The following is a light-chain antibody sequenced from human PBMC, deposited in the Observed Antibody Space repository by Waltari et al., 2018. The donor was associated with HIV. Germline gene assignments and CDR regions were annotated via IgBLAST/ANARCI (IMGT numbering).Light chain of an antibody. V-gene: IGLV2-8*01. J-gene: IGLJ3*02. CDR1: SSDVGGYNH. CDR2: EVT. Sequence: QSALTQPPSASGSPGQSVTISCTGTSSDVGGYNHVSCYQHHPGKAPNILLYEVTSRPSGVPDRFSGSKSGNTASLTVSVLQADDEADYYCVSYAGVKNRWAFGGGTKLTVL. CDR3: VSYAGVKNRWA.